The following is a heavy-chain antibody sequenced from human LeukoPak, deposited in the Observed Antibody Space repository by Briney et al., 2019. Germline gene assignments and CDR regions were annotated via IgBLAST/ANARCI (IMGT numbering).Heavy chain of an antibody. CDR1: GFFFNSYW. J-gene: IGHJ4*02. Sequence: GGSLRLSCVTSGFFFNSYWMSWVRQAPGKGLEWVAIIKEDGSETYSMDSVKGRFTISRDNAKNSLYLQMNSLRGDDTAVYYCARVIWRQLAPFDYWGQGALVTVSS. CDR2: IKEDGSET. CDR3: ARVIWRQLAPFDY. D-gene: IGHD6-13*01. V-gene: IGHV3-7*03.